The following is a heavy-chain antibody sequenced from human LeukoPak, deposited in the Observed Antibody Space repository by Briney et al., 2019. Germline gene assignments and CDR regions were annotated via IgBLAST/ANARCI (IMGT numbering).Heavy chain of an antibody. CDR2: INPSSGGT. D-gene: IGHD4-17*01. J-gene: IGHJ4*02. CDR1: GYSFSDNY. V-gene: IGHV1-2*02. CDR3: AREVYGDSAFDY. Sequence: ASVKVSCKASGYSFSDNYMHWVRQAPGQGLEWMGWINPSSGGTEYAQKCQCRVTRTRDTSINTAYLDLSRLTSDDTDLYYCAREVYGDSAFDYWGQGTLLTVSS.